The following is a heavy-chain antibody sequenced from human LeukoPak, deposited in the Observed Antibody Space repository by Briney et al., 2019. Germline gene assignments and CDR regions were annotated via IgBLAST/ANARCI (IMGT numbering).Heavy chain of an antibody. CDR2: ISDNGGTT. V-gene: IGHV3-23*01. J-gene: IGHJ4*02. CDR3: AKDYGPKQLVFLDS. D-gene: IGHD6-13*01. Sequence: PGGSLRLSRAASGFTFSSYALSWVRQAPGKGLEWVSAISDNGGTTFYADSVKGRFTITRDNSKNTLYVQMNSLRGEDTAVYYCAKDYGPKQLVFLDSWGQGTLLTVSS. CDR1: GFTFSSYA.